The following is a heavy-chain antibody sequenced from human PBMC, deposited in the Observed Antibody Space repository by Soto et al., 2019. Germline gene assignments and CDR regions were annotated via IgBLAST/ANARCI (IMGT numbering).Heavy chain of an antibody. CDR3: AKGSQYYYDCSGYYRIYYFDY. CDR1: GFTFSSYA. J-gene: IGHJ4*02. CDR2: ISGSGGST. D-gene: IGHD3-22*01. V-gene: IGHV3-23*01. Sequence: EVQLLESGGGLVQPGGSLRLSCAASGFTFSSYAMSWVRQAPGKGLEWVSAISGSGGSTYYADSVKGRFTISRDNSKNTLYLQMNSLRAEDTAVYYCAKGSQYYYDCSGYYRIYYFDYWGQGTLVTVSS.